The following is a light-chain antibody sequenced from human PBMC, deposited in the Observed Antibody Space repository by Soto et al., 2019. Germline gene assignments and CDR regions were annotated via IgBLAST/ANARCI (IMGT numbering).Light chain of an antibody. CDR1: QSVLYSSNNKNY. CDR2: WTS. CDR3: QQYYSSPPYT. V-gene: IGKV4-1*01. J-gene: IGKJ2*01. Sequence: DIVMTQSPDSLAVSLGERATINCKSSQSVLYSSNNKNYLAWYQQKPVQPPKLLIYWTSTRESGVPDRFSGSESGTDFTLTISSLQAEDVAVYYCQQYYSSPPYTFGQGTKLEIK.